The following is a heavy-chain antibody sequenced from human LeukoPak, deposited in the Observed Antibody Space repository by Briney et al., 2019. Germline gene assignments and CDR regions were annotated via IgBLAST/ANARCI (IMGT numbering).Heavy chain of an antibody. V-gene: IGHV4-4*02. CDR2: IYHSGST. CDR3: TRLINSGVGGRGYSDF. CDR1: GGSISSSNW. J-gene: IGHJ4*02. Sequence: PSETLSLTCAVSGGSISSSNWWSWVRQPPGKGLEWIGEIYHSGSTNYNPSLKSRVTISVDKSKNQFSLKLSSVTAADTAIYYCTRLINSGVGGRGYSDFWGPGILVTVSP. D-gene: IGHD3-16*01.